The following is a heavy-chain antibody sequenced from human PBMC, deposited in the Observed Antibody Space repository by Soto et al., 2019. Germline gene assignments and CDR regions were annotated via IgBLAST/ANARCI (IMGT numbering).Heavy chain of an antibody. Sequence: GGSLRLSCTASGFTFSTFWMIWVRQAPGTGLEWVANIKQDASEKYYVDSVKGRFTISRDNAKNTLYLQMNSLRAEDTAVYYCARVKRNFDYYGMDVWGQGTTVTVSS. D-gene: IGHD3-9*01. J-gene: IGHJ6*02. CDR1: GFTFSTFW. CDR2: IKQDASEK. V-gene: IGHV3-7*01. CDR3: ARVKRNFDYYGMDV.